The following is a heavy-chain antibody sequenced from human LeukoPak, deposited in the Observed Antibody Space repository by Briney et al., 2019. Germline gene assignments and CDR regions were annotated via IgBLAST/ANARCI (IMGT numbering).Heavy chain of an antibody. D-gene: IGHD4-23*01. CDR3: ARSLVGGNYFGY. CDR1: GGSISSYY. V-gene: IGHV4-38-2*02. Sequence: SETLSLTCTVSGGSISSYYWGWIRQPPGKGLEWIGSIYHSGSTYYNPSLKSRVTISVDTSKNQFSLKLSSVTAADTAVYYCARSLVGGNYFGYWGQGTLVTVSS. CDR2: IYHSGST. J-gene: IGHJ4*02.